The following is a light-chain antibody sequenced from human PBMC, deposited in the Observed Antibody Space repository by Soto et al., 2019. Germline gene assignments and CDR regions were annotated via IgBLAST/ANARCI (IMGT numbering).Light chain of an antibody. J-gene: IGLJ3*02. V-gene: IGLV2-23*02. Sequence: QSALTQPASVSGSRGQSITISCTGTSSNVGSYNFVSWYRQYPGKAPELIIYEVSQRPSTFFNRFSGSKSGNTASLTISGLQSDVEADYYFCSYAGNNALVFGGGTKLTVL. CDR1: SSNVGSYNF. CDR2: EVS. CDR3: CSYAGNNALV.